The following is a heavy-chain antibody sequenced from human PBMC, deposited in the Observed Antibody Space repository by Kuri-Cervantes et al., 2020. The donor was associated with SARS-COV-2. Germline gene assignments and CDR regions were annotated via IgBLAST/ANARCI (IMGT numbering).Heavy chain of an antibody. V-gene: IGHV3-15*01. CDR3: TRDSFWSGYLDY. D-gene: IGHD3-3*01. CDR1: GFTFSNAW. Sequence: GESLKISCAASGFTFSNAWMSWVRQAPGKGLEWVGRIKSKTDGGTTDYAAPVKGRFTISRDDSKSIAYLQMNSLKTEDTAVYYCTRDSFWSGYLDYWGQGTLVTVSS. J-gene: IGHJ4*02. CDR2: IKSKTDGGTT.